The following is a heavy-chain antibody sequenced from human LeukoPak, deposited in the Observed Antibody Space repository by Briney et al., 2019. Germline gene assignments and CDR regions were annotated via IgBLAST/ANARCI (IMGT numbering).Heavy chain of an antibody. J-gene: IGHJ4*02. Sequence: SETLSLTCTVSGGSISSYYWSWIRQPPGKGLEWIGYIYYSGSTNYNPSLKSRVTISVDTSKNQFSLKLRSVTAADTAVYSCERDYYGSGSFDYWGQGTLVTVSS. CDR1: GGSISSYY. CDR3: ERDYYGSGSFDY. D-gene: IGHD3-10*01. V-gene: IGHV4-59*01. CDR2: IYYSGST.